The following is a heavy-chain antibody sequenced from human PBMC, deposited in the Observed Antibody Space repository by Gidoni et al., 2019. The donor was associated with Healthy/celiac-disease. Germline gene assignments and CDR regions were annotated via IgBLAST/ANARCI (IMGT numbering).Heavy chain of an antibody. CDR3: ARDRRAVALTGNLDY. J-gene: IGHJ4*02. D-gene: IGHD6-19*01. CDR2: ISYDGRNK. V-gene: IGHV3-30*04. CDR1: GFTCISYA. Sequence: QVQLVESGGGVVQPGRSLRLSCPASGFTCISYAMHWCRQAPGKGLDWVAVISYDGRNKYYAYSGKCRFTISRDKSKNTLYLQMHSLSAEDTAVYYCARDRRAVALTGNLDYWGQGTLVTVSS.